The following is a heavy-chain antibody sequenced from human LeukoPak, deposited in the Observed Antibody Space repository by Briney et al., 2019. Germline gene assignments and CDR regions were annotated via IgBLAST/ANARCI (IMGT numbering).Heavy chain of an antibody. CDR1: GFTFSDYY. D-gene: IGHD5-12*01. CDR3: ARVLGGYSGYGPFDY. V-gene: IGHV3-11*05. CDR2: ISSSSYT. Sequence: GGSLRLSCAASGFTFSDYYMSWIRQAPGKGLEWVSYISSSSYTNYADSVKGRFTISRDNAKNSLYLQMNSLRAEDTAVYYCARVLGGYSGYGPFDYWGQGTLVTVSS. J-gene: IGHJ4*02.